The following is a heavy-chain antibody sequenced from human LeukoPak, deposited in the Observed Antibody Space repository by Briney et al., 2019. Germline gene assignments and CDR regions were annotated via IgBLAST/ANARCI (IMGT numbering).Heavy chain of an antibody. CDR1: GYSISSGYY. V-gene: IGHV4-30-4*08. D-gene: IGHD4-11*01. J-gene: IGHJ4*02. CDR3: ARETTVTTGIDY. CDR2: IYYSGST. Sequence: PSETLSLTCTVSGYSISSGYYWSWIRQPPGKGLEWIGYIYYSGSTYYNPSLKSRVTISVDTSKNQFSLKLSSVTAADTAVYYCARETTVTTGIDYWGQGTLVTVSS.